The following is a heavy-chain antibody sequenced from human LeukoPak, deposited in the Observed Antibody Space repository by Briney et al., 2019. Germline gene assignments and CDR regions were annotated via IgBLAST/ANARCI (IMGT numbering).Heavy chain of an antibody. V-gene: IGHV3-20*04. CDR2: INRNGDST. CDR1: GFTFDDYG. J-gene: IGHJ6*02. Sequence: PGGSLRLSCAASGFTFDDYGMSWVRQGPGKGLEWVSAINRNGDSTGYADSVKGRFTISRDNAKNSLCLQMNSLRAEDTAVYYCARDLEYYDILTGYYSPYGMDVWGQGTTVTVSS. CDR3: ARDLEYYDILTGYYSPYGMDV. D-gene: IGHD3-9*01.